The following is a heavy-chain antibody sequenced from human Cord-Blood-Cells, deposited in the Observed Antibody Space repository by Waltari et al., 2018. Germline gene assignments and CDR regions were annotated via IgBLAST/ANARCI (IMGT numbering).Heavy chain of an antibody. V-gene: IGHV1-46*01. CDR2: INPSGGST. CDR3: ARALDYDFWSGYWFDP. J-gene: IGHJ5*02. CDR1: GYTFTSYY. D-gene: IGHD3-3*01. Sequence: QVQLVQSGAEVKKPGASVKVSCKASGYTFTSYYMHWVRQAPGQGLEWMGIINPSGGSTSYAQKFQGRVTMTRDTSTSTVYMELSSLRSEDTAVYYCARALDYDFWSGYWFDPWGQGTLVTVSS.